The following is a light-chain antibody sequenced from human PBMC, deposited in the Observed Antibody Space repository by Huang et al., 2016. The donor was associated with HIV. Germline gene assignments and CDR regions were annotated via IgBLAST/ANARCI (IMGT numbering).Light chain of an antibody. CDR2: AAS. CDR1: KSISSY. J-gene: IGKJ1*01. CDR3: QQTYSTPRT. Sequence: DIQMTQSPSSLSASVGDRVTITCRASKSISSYLNWYQQKPGQAPMLLIYAASSLQSVVPSRFSGSGSGTDFTLTISRLQPEDFATYYCQQTYSTPRTFGQGTKVEIK. V-gene: IGKV1-39*01.